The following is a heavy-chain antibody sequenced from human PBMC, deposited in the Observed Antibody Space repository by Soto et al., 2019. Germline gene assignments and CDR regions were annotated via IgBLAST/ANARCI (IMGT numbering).Heavy chain of an antibody. J-gene: IGHJ6*02. D-gene: IGHD2-2*01. CDR3: ARGRCSSTSCYYYYYGMDV. CDR2: INHSGST. CDR1: GGSFSGYY. Sequence: PSETLSLTCAVYGGSFSGYYWSWIRQPPGKGLEWIGEINHSGSTNYNPSLKSRVTISVDTSKNQFSLKLSSVTAADTAVYYCARGRCSSTSCYYYYYGMDVWGQGTTVTVSS. V-gene: IGHV4-34*01.